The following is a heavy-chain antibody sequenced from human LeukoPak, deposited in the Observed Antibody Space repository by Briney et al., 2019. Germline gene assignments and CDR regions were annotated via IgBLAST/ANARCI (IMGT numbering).Heavy chain of an antibody. CDR2: IYSGGST. Sequence: GGSLRLSCAASGFTVSSNYMSWVRQAPGKGLEWVSVIYSGGSTYYADSVKGRFTISRDNSKNTLYLQMSSLRAEDTAVYYCARGSLGTLWFGESNPSGTYFDYWGQGTLVTVSS. J-gene: IGHJ4*02. CDR1: GFTVSSNY. CDR3: ARGSLGTLWFGESNPSGTYFDY. D-gene: IGHD3-10*01. V-gene: IGHV3-66*01.